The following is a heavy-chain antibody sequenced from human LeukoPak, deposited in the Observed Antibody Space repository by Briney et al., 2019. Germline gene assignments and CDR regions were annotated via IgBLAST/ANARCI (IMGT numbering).Heavy chain of an antibody. J-gene: IGHJ4*02. CDR1: GYTFISYG. Sequence: GASLKVYCKASGYTFISYGISWVRQAPGQGLEWMGWISTYNGKANYAQKLQGRVTMTTDISTSTAYMEVRSLRSDDTAVYYCARGSWPYYFDYWGQGTLVTVSS. V-gene: IGHV1-18*01. CDR2: ISTYNGKA. CDR3: ARGSWPYYFDY. D-gene: IGHD6-13*01.